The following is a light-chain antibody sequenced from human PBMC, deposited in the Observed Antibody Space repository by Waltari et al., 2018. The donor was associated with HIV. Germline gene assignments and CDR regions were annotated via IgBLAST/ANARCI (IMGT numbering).Light chain of an antibody. V-gene: IGLV1-44*01. J-gene: IGLJ3*02. CDR2: SYG. CDR1: SSNIGSNT. CDR3: ATWDDSLNAWV. Sequence: QSVLNQSPSASVTPGQRVIISCSGSSSNIGSNTVTWYQQFPGTAPKILIYSYGHRPSGVPERFSGSKSATSAALAISGLRSEDEADYYCATWDDSLNAWVFGGGTKLTVL.